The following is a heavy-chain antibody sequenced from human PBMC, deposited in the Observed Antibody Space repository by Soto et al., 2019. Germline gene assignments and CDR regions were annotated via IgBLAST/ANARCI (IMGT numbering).Heavy chain of an antibody. CDR1: GFTFSSYA. D-gene: IGHD2-8*01. Sequence: PGGSLRLSXAASGFTFSSYAMTWVRQAPGKGLEWVSTISGTGTTTYYADSVKGRFTISGDNSKNTLYLQMNSLRTEDTAVYYYVKAVYLLDFDYWGQGTLVTVSS. CDR3: VKAVYLLDFDY. J-gene: IGHJ4*02. V-gene: IGHV3-23*01. CDR2: ISGTGTTT.